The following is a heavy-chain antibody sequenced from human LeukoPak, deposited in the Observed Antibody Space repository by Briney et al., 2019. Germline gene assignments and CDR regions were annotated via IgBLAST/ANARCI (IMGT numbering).Heavy chain of an antibody. CDR3: ARKVSDYWYFDL. CDR2: INPSGGST. Sequence: ASVKASCKASGYTFTSYYMHWVRQAPEQGLEWMGIINPSGGSTSYAQNFQGKVTITKNTSTSTVYRELTSLRSEDTAVYYCARKVSDYWYFDLWGRGTLVTVSS. J-gene: IGHJ2*01. V-gene: IGHV1-46*01. CDR1: GYTFTSYY.